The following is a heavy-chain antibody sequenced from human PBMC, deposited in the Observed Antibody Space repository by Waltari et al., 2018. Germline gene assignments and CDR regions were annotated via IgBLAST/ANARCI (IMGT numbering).Heavy chain of an antibody. CDR3: AKGGTLQMAGNAFFDY. CDR2: IKRDGSTI. Sequence: EVQLEESGGGLVQPGGSLRLSCAASGFTFSSYWMHWVRQAPGQGLVWGSRIKRDGSTISHAESVKGRVTISRDNSKKTLYLQMNSLGADDTAVYYCAKGGTLQMAGNAFFDYWGQGSLVTVSS. J-gene: IGHJ4*02. D-gene: IGHD6-19*01. V-gene: IGHV3-74*01. CDR1: GFTFSSYW.